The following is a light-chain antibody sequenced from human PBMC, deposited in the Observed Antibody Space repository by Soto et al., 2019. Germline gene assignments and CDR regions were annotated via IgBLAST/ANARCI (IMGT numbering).Light chain of an antibody. Sequence: QSALTQPASVSESPRQTITISCTGTDSDVGSHNLVSWYQLHPGKAPKLMIYEVTKRPSGVTNRFSGSKSGNTASLTIAGLQAEDAADYYCCSYAVSNTYLFGNGTKVTVL. V-gene: IGLV2-23*02. CDR2: EVT. J-gene: IGLJ1*01. CDR3: CSYAVSNTYL. CDR1: DSDVGSHNL.